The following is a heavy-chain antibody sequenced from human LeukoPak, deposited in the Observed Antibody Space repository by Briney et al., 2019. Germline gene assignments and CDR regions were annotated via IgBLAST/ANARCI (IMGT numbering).Heavy chain of an antibody. V-gene: IGHV1-2*02. CDR1: GYTFTSYY. J-gene: IGHJ4*02. CDR3: AREGLGKTLEGY. D-gene: IGHD7-27*01. Sequence: EASVTVSCKASGYTFTSYYMHWVRQAPGQGLEWMGWINPNSGGANYAQKFQGRVTMTRDTSISTAYMELSRLRSDDTAVYYCAREGLGKTLEGYWGQGTLVTVSS. CDR2: INPNSGGA.